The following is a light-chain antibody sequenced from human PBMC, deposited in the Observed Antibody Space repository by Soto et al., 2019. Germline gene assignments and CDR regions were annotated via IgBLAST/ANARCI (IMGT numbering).Light chain of an antibody. J-gene: IGKJ1*01. Sequence: ENVLTQSPATLPLSPGDRATLSCRASQSVRSYLAWYQQKPGQAPRLLISDASNRATGVPARFSGSGSGTDFTLNISSLEPEDFAVYYCQQRSSGWTFGPGTTVEI. V-gene: IGKV3-11*01. CDR2: DAS. CDR3: QQRSSGWT. CDR1: QSVRSY.